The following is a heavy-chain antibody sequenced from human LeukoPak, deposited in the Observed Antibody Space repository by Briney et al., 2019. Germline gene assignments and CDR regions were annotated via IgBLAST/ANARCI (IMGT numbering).Heavy chain of an antibody. D-gene: IGHD4-11*01. V-gene: IGHV3-30*04. CDR3: AIDYSNYY. CDR1: GFTFSSYA. CDR2: ISYDGSNK. Sequence: GGSLRLSCAASGFTFSSYAMHWVRQAPGKGLEWVAVISYDGSNKYYADSVKGRFTISRDNSKNTLYLQMNSLGAEDTAVYYCAIDYSNYYWGQGTLVTVSS. J-gene: IGHJ4*02.